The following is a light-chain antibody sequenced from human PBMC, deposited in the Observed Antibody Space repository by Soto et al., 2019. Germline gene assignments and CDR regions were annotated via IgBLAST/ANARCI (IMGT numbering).Light chain of an antibody. CDR3: QQRSNWPPLT. V-gene: IGKV3-11*01. Sequence: EIVFAQSPSTLSLSPRERATLSCMASQSVSSSLAWYQQTPGPAPTLLIYDASNRATAIPARFSGSGSGTDFTLTTSRLEPEDFAVYYCQQRSNWPPLTFGGGTQVDNK. CDR2: DAS. J-gene: IGKJ4*01. CDR1: QSVSSS.